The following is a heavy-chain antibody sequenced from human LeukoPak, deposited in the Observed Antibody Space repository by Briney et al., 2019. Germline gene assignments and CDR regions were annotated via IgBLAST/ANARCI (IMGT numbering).Heavy chain of an antibody. D-gene: IGHD2-2*01. Sequence: ALVKVSCKASGYTFTGYYMHWVRQAPGQGLEWMGWINPNSGGTNYAQKFQGRVTMTRDTSISTAYMELSRLRSDDTAVYYCARVGVVVPAAIASFRFDPWGQGTLVTVSS. J-gene: IGHJ5*02. CDR1: GYTFTGYY. CDR3: ARVGVVVPAAIASFRFDP. V-gene: IGHV1-2*02. CDR2: INPNSGGT.